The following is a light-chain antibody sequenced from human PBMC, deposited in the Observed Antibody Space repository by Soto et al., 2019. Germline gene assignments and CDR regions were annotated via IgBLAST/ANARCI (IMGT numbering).Light chain of an antibody. CDR2: DAS. CDR1: EYVPSNF. V-gene: IGKV3-20*01. Sequence: VLTQSPGTLSLSPGERATLYCRASEYVPSNFLAWYQQRPGQAPRHLIDDASIRATGIPDRFSGSGYGNDFTLSIRRLEPEDFAMYYCLQHGSSPPTTFGQGTRLEI. J-gene: IGKJ5*01. CDR3: LQHGSSPPTT.